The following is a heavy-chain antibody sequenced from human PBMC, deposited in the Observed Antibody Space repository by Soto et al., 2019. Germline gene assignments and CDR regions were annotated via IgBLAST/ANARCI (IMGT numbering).Heavy chain of an antibody. CDR2: IYYSGST. CDR3: ARERCSGGSCHKSFDY. D-gene: IGHD2-15*01. Sequence: PSETLSLTCTVSGGSISSYYWSWIRQPPGKGLEWIGYIYYSGSTNYNPSLKSRVTISVDTSKNQFSLKLSSVTAADTAVYYCARERCSGGSCHKSFDYWGQGTLVTVSS. CDR1: GGSISSYY. V-gene: IGHV4-59*12. J-gene: IGHJ4*02.